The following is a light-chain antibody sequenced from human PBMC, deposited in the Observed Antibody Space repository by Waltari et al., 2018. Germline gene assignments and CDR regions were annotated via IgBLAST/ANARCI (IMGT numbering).Light chain of an antibody. J-gene: IGLJ2*01. CDR2: QDV. Sequence: SYELTQPPSVSVSPGQTASITCSADKLGDKFACWYQQKPGQSPLLVIYQDVKRPSGIPERFSGSNSGNTATLTISGTQAMDEADYYCQAWDSSTVVFGGGTKLTVL. CDR1: KLGDKF. CDR3: QAWDSSTVV. V-gene: IGLV3-1*01.